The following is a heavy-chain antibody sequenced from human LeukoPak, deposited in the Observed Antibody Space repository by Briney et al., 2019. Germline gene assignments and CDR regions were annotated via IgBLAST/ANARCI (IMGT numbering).Heavy chain of an antibody. CDR1: GFNFRDYG. CDR2: IRNKAHGGTT. D-gene: IGHD1-26*01. Sequence: GGSLRLSCTPSGFNFRDYGMSWVRQAPGKGLEWVGFIRNKAHGGTTEYAASVKGRFSISRDDSKSIAYLQMNSLKTEDTAVYYCARDDRYSGSYDYYGMDVWGQGTTVTVSS. CDR3: ARDDRYSGSYDYYGMDV. V-gene: IGHV3-49*04. J-gene: IGHJ6*02.